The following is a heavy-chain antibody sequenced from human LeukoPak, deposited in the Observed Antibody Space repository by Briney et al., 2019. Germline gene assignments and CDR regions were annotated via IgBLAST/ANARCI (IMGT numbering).Heavy chain of an antibody. J-gene: IGHJ4*02. CDR2: IWYDGSNK. Sequence: GRSLRLSCVASGFSFSSYGIHWVRQAPGKGLEWVAVIWYDGSNKYYTDSVKGRFTISRDNSKNTLYLQMNSLRAEDTAVYYCARGRSGVGYWGQGTLVTVSS. CDR3: ARGRSGVGY. V-gene: IGHV3-33*01. CDR1: GFSFSSYG. D-gene: IGHD6-19*01.